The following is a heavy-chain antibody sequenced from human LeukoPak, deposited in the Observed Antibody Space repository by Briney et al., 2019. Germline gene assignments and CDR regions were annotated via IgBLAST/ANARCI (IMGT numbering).Heavy chain of an antibody. V-gene: IGHV4-30-4*08. D-gene: IGHD1-26*01. CDR2: IYYSGST. Sequence: PSQTLSLTCTVSGGSISSGDYYWSWIRQPPGKGLEWIGYIYYSGSTYYNPSLKSRVTISVDTSKNQVSLKLSSVTAADTAVYYCVRAHAPLVGATFDYWGQGTLVTVSS. CDR3: VRAHAPLVGATFDY. CDR1: GGSISSGDYY. J-gene: IGHJ4*02.